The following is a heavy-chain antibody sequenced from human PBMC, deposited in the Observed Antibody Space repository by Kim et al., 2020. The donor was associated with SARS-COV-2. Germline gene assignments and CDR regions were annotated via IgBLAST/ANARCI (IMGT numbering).Heavy chain of an antibody. CDR3: ARSHYYYGSGSYSTFGY. J-gene: IGHJ4*02. CDR2: ISSSSSTI. D-gene: IGHD3-10*01. Sequence: GGSLRLSCAASGFTFSSYSMNWVRQAPGKGLEWVSYISSSSSTIYYADSVKGRFTISRDNAKNSLYLQMNSLRDEDTAVYYCARSHYYYGSGSYSTFGYWGQGTLVTVSS. CDR1: GFTFSSYS. V-gene: IGHV3-48*02.